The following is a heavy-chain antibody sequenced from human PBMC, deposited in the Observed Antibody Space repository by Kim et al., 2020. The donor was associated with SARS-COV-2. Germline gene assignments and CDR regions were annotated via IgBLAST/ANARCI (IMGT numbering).Heavy chain of an antibody. J-gene: IGHJ3*02. V-gene: IGHV4-34*01. Sequence: SETLSLTCAVYGGSFSGYYWSWIRQPPGKGLEWIGEINHSGSTNYNPSLKSRVTISVDTSKNQFSLKLSSVTAADTAVYYCARGPNLGVRGAPDAFDIWGQGTMVTVSS. D-gene: IGHD3-10*01. CDR2: INHSGST. CDR1: GGSFSGYY. CDR3: ARGPNLGVRGAPDAFDI.